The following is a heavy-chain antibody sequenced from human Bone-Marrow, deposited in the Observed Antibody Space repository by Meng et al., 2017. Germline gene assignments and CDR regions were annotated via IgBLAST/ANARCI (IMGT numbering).Heavy chain of an antibody. CDR1: GGSISSYY. CDR3: AREDLAYSSSYMDV. J-gene: IGHJ6*02. Sequence: SETLSLTCTVSGGSISSYYWSWIRQPAGKGLEWIGRIYTSGSTNYNPSLKSRVTMSVDTSKNQFSLKLRAVTAADTAVYYCAREDLAYSSSYMDVWGQGTTVTVSS. CDR2: IYTSGST. D-gene: IGHD6-13*01. V-gene: IGHV4-4*07.